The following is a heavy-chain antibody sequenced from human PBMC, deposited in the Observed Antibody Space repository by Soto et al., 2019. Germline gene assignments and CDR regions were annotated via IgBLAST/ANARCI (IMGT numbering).Heavy chain of an antibody. CDR1: GGSISSGDYY. Sequence: PSETLSLTCTVSGGSISSGDYYWSWIRQPPGKGLEWIGYIYYSGSTYYNPSLKSRVTISVDTSKNQFSLKLSSVTAADTAVYYCAREKGYYPYNYNWFDPWGQVTLVTVSS. CDR3: AREKGYYPYNYNWFDP. CDR2: IYYSGST. J-gene: IGHJ5*02. V-gene: IGHV4-30-4*01. D-gene: IGHD1-26*01.